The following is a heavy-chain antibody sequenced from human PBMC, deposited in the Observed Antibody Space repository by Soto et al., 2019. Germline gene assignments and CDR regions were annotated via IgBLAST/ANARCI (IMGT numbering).Heavy chain of an antibody. V-gene: IGHV4-59*01. J-gene: IGHJ3*02. D-gene: IGHD2-15*01. CDR3: GRGGGYCSGGSCYATRAFDI. CDR1: GGSISSYY. Sequence: SETLSLTCTVSGGSISSYYWSWIRQPPGKGLEWIGYIYYSGSTNYNPSLKSRVTISVDTSKNQFSLKLSSVTAADTAVYYCGRGGGYCSGGSCYATRAFDIWGQGTMVTVSS. CDR2: IYYSGST.